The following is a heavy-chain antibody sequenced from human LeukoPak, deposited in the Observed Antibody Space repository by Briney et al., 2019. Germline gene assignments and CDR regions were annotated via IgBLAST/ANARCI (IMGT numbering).Heavy chain of an antibody. J-gene: IGHJ1*01. D-gene: IGHD3-10*01. CDR1: GYTFTSYG. CDR3: ASYGSGSYYNFSNEYFQH. Sequence: ASVKVSCKASGYTFTSYGISWVRQALGQGLEWMGWISAYNGNTNYAQKLQGRVTMTTDTSTSTAYMELRSLRSDDTAVYYCASYGSGSYYNFSNEYFQHWGQGTLVTVSS. V-gene: IGHV1-18*01. CDR2: ISAYNGNT.